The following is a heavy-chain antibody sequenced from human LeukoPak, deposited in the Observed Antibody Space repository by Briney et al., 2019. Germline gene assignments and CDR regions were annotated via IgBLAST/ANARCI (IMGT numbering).Heavy chain of an antibody. V-gene: IGHV3-30*02. J-gene: IGHJ4*02. CDR1: GFTFSSYG. D-gene: IGHD3-10*01. CDR2: IRYDGSNR. CDR3: ARGEYGSGNYHIDY. Sequence: GGSLRLSCAASGFTFSSYGMHWVRQAPGKGLKWVAYIRYDGSNRHYADSVKGRFTISRDNSKNTLYLQMNSLRVEDTAVYYCARGEYGSGNYHIDYWGQGTLVTVSS.